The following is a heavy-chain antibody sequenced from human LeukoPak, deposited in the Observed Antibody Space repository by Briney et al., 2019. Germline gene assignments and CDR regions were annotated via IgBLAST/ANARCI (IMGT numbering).Heavy chain of an antibody. V-gene: IGHV6-1*01. CDR1: GDSVSSNSAA. D-gene: IGHD3-10*01. CDR2: TYYRSKWYN. CDR3: AREYTSRNYYCSGSPDPFDY. Sequence: SQTLSLTCAIYGDSVSSNSAAWNWIKQSPSRGLKWLGRTYYRSKWYNDYAVSVKSRITINPDTSKNQFSLQLNSVTPEDTAVYYCAREYTSRNYYCSGSPDPFDYWGQGTLVTVSS. J-gene: IGHJ4*02.